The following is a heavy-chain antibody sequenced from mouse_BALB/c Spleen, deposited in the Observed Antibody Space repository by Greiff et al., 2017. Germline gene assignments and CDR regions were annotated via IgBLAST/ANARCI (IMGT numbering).Heavy chain of an antibody. CDR1: GFSLTGYG. CDR2: IWGDGST. CDR3: AREDYRYDEGHYYAMDY. V-gene: IGHV2-6-7*01. J-gene: IGHJ4*01. Sequence: VMLVESGPGLVAPSQSLSITCTVSGFSLTGYGVNWVRQPPGKGLEWLGMIWGDGSTDYNSALKSRLSISKDNSKSQVFLKMNSLQTDDTARYYCAREDYRYDEGHYYAMDYWGQGTSVTVSS. D-gene: IGHD2-14*01.